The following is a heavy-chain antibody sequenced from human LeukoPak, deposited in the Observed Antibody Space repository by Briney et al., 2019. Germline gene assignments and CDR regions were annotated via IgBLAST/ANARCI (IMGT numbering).Heavy chain of an antibody. CDR1: GGSISSYY. D-gene: IGHD3-3*02. V-gene: IGHV4-59*01. CDR2: ISNSGST. J-gene: IGHJ3*02. CDR3: ARDPYSIRRAFDI. Sequence: KPSETLSLTCTVSGGSISSYYWSWIRQPPGKGLEWIGYISNSGSTNYNPSLKSRVTMSVDTSKNQFSLKLSSVTAADTAVYYCARDPYSIRRAFDIWGQGTMVTVSS.